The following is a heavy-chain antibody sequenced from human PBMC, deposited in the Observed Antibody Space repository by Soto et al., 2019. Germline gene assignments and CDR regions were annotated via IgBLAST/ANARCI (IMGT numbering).Heavy chain of an antibody. CDR2: IYHSGST. CDR3: ARGTSSSSSGRSWFDP. Sequence: SETLSLTCAVSGGSISSGGYSWSWIRQPPGKGLEWIGYIYHSGSTYYNPSLKSRVTISVDRSKNQFSLKLSSVTAADTAVYYCARGTSSSSSGRSWFDPWGQGTLVIVSS. D-gene: IGHD6-6*01. V-gene: IGHV4-30-2*01. J-gene: IGHJ5*02. CDR1: GGSISSGGYS.